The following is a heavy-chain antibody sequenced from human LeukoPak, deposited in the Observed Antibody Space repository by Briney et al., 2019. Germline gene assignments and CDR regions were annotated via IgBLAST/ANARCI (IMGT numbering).Heavy chain of an antibody. J-gene: IGHJ4*02. CDR2: ISSSSSYI. Sequence: GGSLRLSCAASGFTFSSYSMNWVHQAPGKGLEWVSSISSSSSYIYYADSVKGRFTISRDNAKNSLYLQMNSLRAEDTAVYYCARDPGMVPPDYWGQGTLVTVSS. CDR1: GFTFSSYS. V-gene: IGHV3-21*01. CDR3: ARDPGMVPPDY. D-gene: IGHD3-10*01.